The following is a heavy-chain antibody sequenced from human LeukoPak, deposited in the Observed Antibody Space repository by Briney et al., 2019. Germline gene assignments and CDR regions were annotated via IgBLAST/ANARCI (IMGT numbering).Heavy chain of an antibody. Sequence: SQTLSLTCDISGDSVSSNSVIWNWIGQSPSRGLEWLGRTYYKSKWYNDYATSAQSRITINSDTSRNQFSLQLNSVTPEDTAVYYCARDLHGSRGEFDYWGQGTLVTVSS. J-gene: IGHJ4*02. CDR2: TYYKSKWYN. V-gene: IGHV6-1*01. D-gene: IGHD3-10*01. CDR1: GDSVSSNSVI. CDR3: ARDLHGSRGEFDY.